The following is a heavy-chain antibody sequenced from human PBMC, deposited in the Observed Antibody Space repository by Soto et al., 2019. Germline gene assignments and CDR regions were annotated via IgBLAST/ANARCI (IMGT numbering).Heavy chain of an antibody. CDR3: WKRAWKYHAYHYYYDKDV. CDR2: IDPSDSYI. Sequence: GESLKISCEGSGYSFSSFWISWVRQMPGKGLEWVGRIDPSDSYINYSPSFQGRVTISADKSSSTAYLQWSSLEASDTGIYYCWKRAWKYHAYHYYYDKDVWGQGTTVTVPS. V-gene: IGHV5-10-1*01. D-gene: IGHD1-7*01. CDR1: GYSFSSFW. J-gene: IGHJ6*02.